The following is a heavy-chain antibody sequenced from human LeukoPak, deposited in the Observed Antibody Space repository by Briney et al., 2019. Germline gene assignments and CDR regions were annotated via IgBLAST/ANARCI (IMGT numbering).Heavy chain of an antibody. Sequence: PSETLSLNCSVSGGSISSYYWSWIRQPPGKGLEWIGYIYYSGSTNYNPSLKSRVTISLDTSKNQFSLKLTSVTAADTAVYYCATFRPYDSSGPTPFDILGQGTMVTVSS. D-gene: IGHD3-22*01. J-gene: IGHJ3*02. CDR3: ATFRPYDSSGPTPFDI. V-gene: IGHV4-59*01. CDR1: GGSISSYY. CDR2: IYYSGST.